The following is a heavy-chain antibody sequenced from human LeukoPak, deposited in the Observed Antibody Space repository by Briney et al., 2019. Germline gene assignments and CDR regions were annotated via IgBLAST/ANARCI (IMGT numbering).Heavy chain of an antibody. J-gene: IGHJ4*02. D-gene: IGHD3-9*01. CDR1: GFTVTSNH. CDR3: AKVLSEGYLPGYYNPYDS. CDR2: IYTGGIT. V-gene: IGHV3-66*01. Sequence: GGSLRLSCAASGFTVTSNHMNWVRQAPGKGLEWVSIIYTGGITHYADSLKDRFTISRDDSINTLYLQMNSLRAEDTAVYYCAKVLSEGYLPGYYNPYDSWGQGTLVTVSS.